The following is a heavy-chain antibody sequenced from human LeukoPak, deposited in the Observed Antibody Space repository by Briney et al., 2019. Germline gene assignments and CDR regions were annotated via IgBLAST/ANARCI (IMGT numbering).Heavy chain of an antibody. CDR1: GGSISGYY. CDR3: ARGNILTGYCFDY. V-gene: IGHV4-34*01. Sequence: SETLSLTCAVYGGSISGYYWSWIRQPPGKGLEWVGEIHYTGATSYSPSLKCRATISIDASKNQFSLKLNSVTAADTAVYYCARGNILTGYCFDYWGQGSLVTVSS. CDR2: IHYTGAT. J-gene: IGHJ4*02. D-gene: IGHD3-9*01.